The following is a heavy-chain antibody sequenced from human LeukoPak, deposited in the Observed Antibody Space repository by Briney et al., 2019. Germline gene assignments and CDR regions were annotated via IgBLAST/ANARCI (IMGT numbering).Heavy chain of an antibody. V-gene: IGHV3-48*02. CDR3: ARGIAVAGTWDLPFDY. CDR2: ISGSSRTI. CDR1: GFTFSNFA. J-gene: IGHJ4*02. D-gene: IGHD6-19*01. Sequence: GGSLRLSCAASGFTFSNFAMTWVRQAPGKGPEWVSYISGSSRTIYYADSVKGRFTISRDNAKNSLYLQMNSLRDEDTAVYYCARGIAVAGTWDLPFDYWGQGTLVTVSS.